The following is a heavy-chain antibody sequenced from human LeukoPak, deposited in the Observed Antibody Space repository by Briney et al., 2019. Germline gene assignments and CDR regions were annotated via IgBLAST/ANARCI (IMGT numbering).Heavy chain of an antibody. CDR1: GDSVTSGGYF. J-gene: IGHJ3*02. Sequence: TLSLTCTVSGDSVTSGGYFWTWIRQHPGKGLEWIGYISDSGTTSYNPSLKSRVSISVATSNNQFSLRLSSVTAADTAVYYCARDVVVTSSPAAFDIWGQGTMVTVSS. D-gene: IGHD2-21*02. CDR2: ISDSGTT. V-gene: IGHV4-31*03. CDR3: ARDVVVTSSPAAFDI.